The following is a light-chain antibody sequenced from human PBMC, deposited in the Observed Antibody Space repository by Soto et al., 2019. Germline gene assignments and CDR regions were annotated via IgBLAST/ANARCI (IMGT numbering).Light chain of an antibody. CDR1: IXDVGGYNY. CDR2: DVS. V-gene: IGLV2-14*03. J-gene: IGLJ1*01. Sequence: QSALTQPASVSGSPGQSITISCTGTIXDVGGYNYVSWYQQHPGKAPKLMIFDVSNRPSGVSNRFSGSKSGYTASLTISGLQAEDEADYYCSSYTSSSTYVFGTGTKLTVL. CDR3: SSYTSSSTYV.